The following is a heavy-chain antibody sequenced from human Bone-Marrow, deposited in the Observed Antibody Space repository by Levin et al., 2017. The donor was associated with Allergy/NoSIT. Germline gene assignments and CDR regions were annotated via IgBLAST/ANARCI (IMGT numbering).Heavy chain of an antibody. V-gene: IGHV5-51*01. CDR2: IYPGDSDT. CDR1: GYSFTSYW. CDR3: ARRYGSGSYASLYYFDY. J-gene: IGHJ4*02. D-gene: IGHD3-10*01. Sequence: GESLKISCKGSGYSFTSYWIGWVRQMPGKGLEWMGIIYPGDSDTRYSPSFQGQVTISADKSISTAYLQWSSLKASDTAMYYCARRYGSGSYASLYYFDYWGQGTLVTVSS.